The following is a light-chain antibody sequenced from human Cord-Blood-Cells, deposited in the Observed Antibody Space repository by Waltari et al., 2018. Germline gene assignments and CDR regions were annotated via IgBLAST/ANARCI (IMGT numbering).Light chain of an antibody. V-gene: IGKV3-15*01. CDR1: QSVSSN. CDR3: QQYNNWPLT. Sequence: EIVMTQSPATLSVSPGERATLSCRASQSVSSNVAWYQQKPGQAPRLLIYGASTRATGIPARFSGSGSGTEFTLTISSLQSEDFAVYYCQQYNNWPLTFGQGTRLEIK. J-gene: IGKJ5*01. CDR2: GAS.